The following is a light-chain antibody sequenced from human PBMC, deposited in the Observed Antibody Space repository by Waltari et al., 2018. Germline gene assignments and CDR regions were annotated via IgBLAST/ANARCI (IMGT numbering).Light chain of an antibody. V-gene: IGKV3-20*01. Sequence: EIVLTQSPGTLSLSPGERATLSCRASQSVRSNYLAWYQQKPGQAPRLLIYDESSRATGIPDRFSGSGSGTDFTLTISRLEPEDVAVYYCQQYGSLLLTFGGGTKVEIK. CDR2: DES. J-gene: IGKJ4*01. CDR3: QQYGSLLLT. CDR1: QSVRSNY.